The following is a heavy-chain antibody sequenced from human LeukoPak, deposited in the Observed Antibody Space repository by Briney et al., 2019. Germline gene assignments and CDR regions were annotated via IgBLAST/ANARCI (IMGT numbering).Heavy chain of an antibody. J-gene: IGHJ3*02. V-gene: IGHV4-38-2*02. CDR3: ARGGYCTNGVCYHDAFDI. Sequence: SETLSLTCIVSGFSITSGYYWGWIRQPPGKGLEWIGSIYHIGSTYYSPPLKSRVTISVDTSKNQFSLKLSSVTAADTAVYYCARGGYCTNGVCYHDAFDIWGQGTMVTASS. CDR1: GFSITSGYY. D-gene: IGHD2-8*01. CDR2: IYHIGST.